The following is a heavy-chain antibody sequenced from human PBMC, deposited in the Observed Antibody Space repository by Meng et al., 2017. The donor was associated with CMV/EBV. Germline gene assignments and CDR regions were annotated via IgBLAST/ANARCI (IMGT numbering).Heavy chain of an antibody. CDR3: VRDDSSGQFYFDY. D-gene: IGHD3-22*01. CDR2: INQDGNER. CDR1: EFTFSSYW. Sequence: GESLKISCAASEFTFSSYWMSWVRQAPGKGLERVANINQDGNERYYLHSVKGRFTISRDNAENSLYLQMSSLKAEDTAVYYCVRDDSSGQFYFDYWGQGALVTVSS. J-gene: IGHJ4*02. V-gene: IGHV3-7*01.